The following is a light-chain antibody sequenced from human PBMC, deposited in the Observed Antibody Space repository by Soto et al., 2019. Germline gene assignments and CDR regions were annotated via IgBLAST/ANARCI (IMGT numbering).Light chain of an antibody. CDR3: QQTRSYPST. Sequence: IVLTQSPGTLSLSPGERATLSCRASQSVSSSYLAWYQQKPGQAPRLLIYGASSRATGIPDRFSGSGSGTDFTLTISSLQAEDFATYYCQQTRSYPSTFGGGTKVDIK. CDR1: QSVSSSY. J-gene: IGKJ4*01. CDR2: GAS. V-gene: IGKV3-20*01.